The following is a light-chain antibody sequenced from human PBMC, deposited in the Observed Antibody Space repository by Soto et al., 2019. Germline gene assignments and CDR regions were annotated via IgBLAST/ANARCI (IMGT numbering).Light chain of an antibody. CDR3: QQYDNRPFT. CDR1: QDTRKC. CDR2: DAY. V-gene: IGKV1-33*01. J-gene: IGKJ3*01. Sequence: DIQMTQSPSSLSASVGDRVTITCQASQDTRKCLNWDQQKPGKAPKLLIHDAYNLEAGVPSRFSGSGSGTDFTFTISSLQPEDVASYYCQQYDNRPFTFGPGTKVDIK.